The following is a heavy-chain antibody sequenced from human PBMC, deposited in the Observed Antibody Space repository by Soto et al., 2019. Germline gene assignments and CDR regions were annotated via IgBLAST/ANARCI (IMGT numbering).Heavy chain of an antibody. CDR2: ISADNGNT. Sequence: QAQLVQSGAEVKKPGASVKVSCKASGYTFYSHSISWVRQAPGQGLEWMGRISADNGNTKYAQKFRGRVTMTSDTXXSTVYMELRNPRSDDTAVYYCARCIQQDYYYGMDVWGQGTTVTVSS. CDR1: GYTFYSHS. CDR3: ARCIQQDYYYGMDV. J-gene: IGHJ6*02. V-gene: IGHV1-18*01. D-gene: IGHD5-18*01.